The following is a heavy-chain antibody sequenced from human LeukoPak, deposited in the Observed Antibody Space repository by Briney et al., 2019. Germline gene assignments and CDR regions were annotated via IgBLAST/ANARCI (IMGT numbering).Heavy chain of an antibody. V-gene: IGHV4-34*01. CDR1: GGSFRGYY. Sequence: SETLSLICAVYGGSFRGYYWSWIRQPPGKGLEWIGEINHSGSTTYNPSLKSRVTISVDTSKNQFSLKLSSVTAADTAVYYCASSGWYRGYWGQGTLVTVSS. CDR3: ASSGWYRGY. CDR2: INHSGST. J-gene: IGHJ4*02. D-gene: IGHD6-19*01.